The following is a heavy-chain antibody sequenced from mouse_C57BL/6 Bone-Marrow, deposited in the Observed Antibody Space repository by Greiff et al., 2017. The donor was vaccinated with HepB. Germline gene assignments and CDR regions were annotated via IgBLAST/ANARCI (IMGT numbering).Heavy chain of an antibody. CDR3: ARYGSSDAWFAY. CDR1: GYTFTDYY. V-gene: IGHV1-76*01. CDR2: IYPGSGNT. D-gene: IGHD1-1*01. J-gene: IGHJ3*01. Sequence: QVQLQQPGAELVKPGASVKMSCKASGYTFTDYYINWVKQRPGQGLEWIARIYPGSGNTYYNEKFKGKATLTAEKSSSTAYMQLSSLTSEDSAVYFCARYGSSDAWFAYWGQGTLVTVSA.